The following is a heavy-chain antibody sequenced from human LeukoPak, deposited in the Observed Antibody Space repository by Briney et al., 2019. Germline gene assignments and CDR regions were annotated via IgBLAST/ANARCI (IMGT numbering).Heavy chain of an antibody. CDR2: IYTSGST. Sequence: SQTLSLTCAVSGGSISSGGYSWSWIRQPPGKGLEWIGRIYTSGSTNYNPSLKSRVTMSVDTSKNQFSLKLSSVTAADTAVYYCARVIAVAGGVPPRYFDYWGQGTLVTVSS. CDR1: GGSISSGGYS. V-gene: IGHV4-61*02. D-gene: IGHD6-19*01. CDR3: ARVIAVAGGVPPRYFDY. J-gene: IGHJ4*02.